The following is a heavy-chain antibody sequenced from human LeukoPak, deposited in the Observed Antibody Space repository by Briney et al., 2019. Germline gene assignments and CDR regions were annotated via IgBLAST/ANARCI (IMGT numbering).Heavy chain of an antibody. CDR2: ISSSGNTI. V-gene: IGHV3-48*03. Sequence: GGSLRLSCAASGFTFSDYEMNWVRQAPGKGLEWVSYISSSGNTIYYADSVKGRFTISRDNAKNSLYLQMNSLRAEDTAIYYCARDGAAAGAFDYWGQGTLVTASS. J-gene: IGHJ4*02. D-gene: IGHD6-13*01. CDR3: ARDGAAAGAFDY. CDR1: GFTFSDYE.